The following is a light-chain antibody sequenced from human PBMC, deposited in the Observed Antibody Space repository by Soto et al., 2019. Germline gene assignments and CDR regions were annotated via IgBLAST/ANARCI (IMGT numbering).Light chain of an antibody. CDR2: ASS. CDR3: QQYRSSPYT. J-gene: IGKJ2*01. CDR1: QNIASRS. V-gene: IGKV3-20*01. Sequence: EIVLTQSPGTLSLSPGLRATLSCRASQNIASRSVAWYQQHPGQAPRLLIYASSTRATGIPDRFSGSGSGTDFTLTISRLEPEDFAVYYCQQYRSSPYTFGQGTKLEIK.